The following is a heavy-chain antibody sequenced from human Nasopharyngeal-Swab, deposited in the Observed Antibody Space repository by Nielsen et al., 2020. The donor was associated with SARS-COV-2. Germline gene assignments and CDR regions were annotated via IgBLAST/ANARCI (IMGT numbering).Heavy chain of an antibody. CDR3: ARALSGSTTIFGVVIIGAFDI. CDR2: IYYSGST. J-gene: IGHJ3*02. CDR1: GGSISSGGYY. V-gene: IGHV4-31*03. Sequence: SETLSLTCTVSGGSISSGGYYWSWIRQHPGKGLEWIGYIYYSGSTYYNPSLKSRVTISVDTSKNQFSLKLSSVTAADTAVYYCARALSGSTTIFGVVIIGAFDIWGQGTMVTVSS. D-gene: IGHD3-3*01.